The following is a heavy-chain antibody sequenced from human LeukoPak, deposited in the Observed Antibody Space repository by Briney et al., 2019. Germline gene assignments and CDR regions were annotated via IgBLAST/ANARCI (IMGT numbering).Heavy chain of an antibody. D-gene: IGHD5-18*01. Sequence: PGGSLRLSCAASGFTFSSYSMNWVRQAPGKGLEWVSSISSSSSYIYYADSVKGRFTISRDNAKNSLYLQMNSLRAEDTAVYYCARNSGPLLAMGFASDYWGQGTLVTVSS. CDR1: GFTFSSYS. V-gene: IGHV3-21*01. CDR3: ARNSGPLLAMGFASDY. CDR2: ISSSSSYI. J-gene: IGHJ4*02.